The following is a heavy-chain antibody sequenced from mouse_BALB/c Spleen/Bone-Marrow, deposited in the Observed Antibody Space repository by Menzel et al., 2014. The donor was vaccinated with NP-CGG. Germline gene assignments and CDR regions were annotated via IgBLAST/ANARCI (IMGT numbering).Heavy chain of an antibody. CDR1: GYTFTAYY. CDR3: TRDAMDY. J-gene: IGHJ4*01. CDR2: IYPGNLNT. Sequence: QVQLQQSGTELVKPGASVRISCKASGYTFTAYYIHWVKQRPGQGLEWIGWIYPGNLNTKYNEKFKGKATLTADKSSSTAYMQLSSLTSEDSAVYFCTRDAMDYWGQGTSVTVSS. V-gene: IGHV1S56*01.